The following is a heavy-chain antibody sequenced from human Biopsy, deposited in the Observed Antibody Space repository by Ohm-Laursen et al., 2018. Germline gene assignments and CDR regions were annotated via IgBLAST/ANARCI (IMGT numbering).Heavy chain of an antibody. Sequence: SETLSLTCTVSGGSITADFWTWIRQTPGERLEWIGYRFHSGSPMYNPSLKSRVTISVDTSKSQFSLTFTSVTAADTAVYYCVRLNRRGNIIFFDYWGRGTLVTVSS. V-gene: IGHV4-59*08. CDR3: VRLNRRGNIIFFDY. CDR2: RFHSGSP. J-gene: IGHJ4*02. D-gene: IGHD3/OR15-3a*01. CDR1: GGSITADF.